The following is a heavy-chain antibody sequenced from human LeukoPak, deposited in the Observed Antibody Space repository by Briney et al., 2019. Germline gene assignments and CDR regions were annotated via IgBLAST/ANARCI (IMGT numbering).Heavy chain of an antibody. CDR3: ARDGRAYYYDSSGYYQRAFDI. Sequence: SVKVSCKASGGTFSSYAISWVRQAPGQGLEWMGGIIPIFGTANYAQKFQGRVTITADESTSTAYMELSSLRSEDTAVYYCARDGRAYYYDSSGYYQRAFDIWGQGTMVTVSS. J-gene: IGHJ3*02. CDR1: GGTFSSYA. V-gene: IGHV1-69*13. D-gene: IGHD3-22*01. CDR2: IIPIFGTA.